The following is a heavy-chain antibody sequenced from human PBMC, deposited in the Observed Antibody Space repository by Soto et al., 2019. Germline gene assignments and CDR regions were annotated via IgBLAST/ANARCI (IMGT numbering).Heavy chain of an antibody. Sequence: AFETLCLTWAVVGGSFGGFYGSRIRQPQGKGLECIGYINHSGSPNYNPPLKTRVAIPMDTSKNQFSLNLSSVTAADTAVYYCAGAPNWAYFDFWGLGTLVTVSS. CDR2: INHSGSP. CDR1: GGSFGGFY. D-gene: IGHD7-27*01. V-gene: IGHV4-34*01. J-gene: IGHJ4*02. CDR3: AGAPNWAYFDF.